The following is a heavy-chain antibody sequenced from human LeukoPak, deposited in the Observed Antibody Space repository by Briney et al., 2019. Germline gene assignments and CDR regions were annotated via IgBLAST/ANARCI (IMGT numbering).Heavy chain of an antibody. V-gene: IGHV3-15*01. CDR3: TRRYYFDY. J-gene: IGHJ4*02. CDR2: IKSKTDGGTT. CDR1: W. D-gene: IGHD3-16*01. Sequence: WWGWIRQPPGKGLEWVGRIKSKTDGGTTDYAAPVKGRFTISRDDSKNTLYLQMNSLKTEDTAVYYCTRRYYFDYWGQGTLVTVSS.